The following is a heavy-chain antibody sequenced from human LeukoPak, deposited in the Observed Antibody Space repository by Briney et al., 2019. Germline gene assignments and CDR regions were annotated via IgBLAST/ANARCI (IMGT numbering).Heavy chain of an antibody. CDR1: GFTFSSYE. D-gene: IGHD6-19*01. Sequence: GGSLRLSCAASGFTFSSYEMNWVRRAPGKGLEWVSYISSSGSTIYYADSVKGRFTISSDNAKNSLYLQMNSLRAEDTAVYYCARDSSGWYRFEYWGQGTLVTVSS. V-gene: IGHV3-48*03. CDR2: ISSSGSTI. J-gene: IGHJ4*02. CDR3: ARDSSGWYRFEY.